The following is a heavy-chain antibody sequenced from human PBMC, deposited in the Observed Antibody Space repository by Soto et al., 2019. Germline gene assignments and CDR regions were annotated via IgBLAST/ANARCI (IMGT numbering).Heavy chain of an antibody. CDR1: GGTFSSYA. V-gene: IGHV1-69*12. J-gene: IGHJ5*02. Sequence: QVQLVQSGAEVKKPGSSVKVSCKASGGTFSSYAISWVRQAPGQGLEWMGGIIPIFGTANYAQKFQGRVTXXAXEXXSTAYMELSSLRSEDTAVYYCAREWVGRLGNWFDPWGQGTLVTVSS. CDR3: AREWVGRLGNWFDP. D-gene: IGHD1-26*01. CDR2: IIPIFGTA.